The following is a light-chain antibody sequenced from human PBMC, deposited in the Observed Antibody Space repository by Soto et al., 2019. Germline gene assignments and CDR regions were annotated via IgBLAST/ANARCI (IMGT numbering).Light chain of an antibody. CDR2: GAS. Sequence: TQSAGPVSVSPGELGTLYCRARQRVSSSYLAWYQQKPGQAPRLLIYGASSRATGIPDRFSGSGSGTDFTLTISRLEPEDFAVYYCQQYGSSLLTFGGGTKVDI. V-gene: IGKV3-20*01. CDR1: QRVSSSY. J-gene: IGKJ4*01. CDR3: QQYGSSLLT.